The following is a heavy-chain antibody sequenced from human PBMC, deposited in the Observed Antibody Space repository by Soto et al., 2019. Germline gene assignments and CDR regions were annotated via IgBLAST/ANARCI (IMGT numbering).Heavy chain of an antibody. CDR2: IFYSGTT. CDR3: ARSVDP. J-gene: IGHJ5*02. V-gene: IGHV4-31*03. Sequence: SETLSLTCTVSGGSISSGGYYWSWLRQHPGKGLEWIGYIFYSGTTYYNPSLKSRVTISVDTSKNQFSLKLSSVTAADTAAYYCARSVDPWGHGTLVTVSS. CDR1: GGSISSGGYY.